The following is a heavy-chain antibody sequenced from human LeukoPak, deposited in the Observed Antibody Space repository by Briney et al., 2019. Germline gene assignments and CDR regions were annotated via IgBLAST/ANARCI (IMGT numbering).Heavy chain of an antibody. CDR2: IYTSGST. CDR1: GGSISSGSYY. V-gene: IGHV4-61*02. CDR3: ARDASRDFWSGSAFDP. D-gene: IGHD3-3*01. Sequence: SQTLSLTCTVSGGSISSGSYYWSWIRQPAGKGLEWIGRIYTSGSTNYNPSLKSRVTISVDASKNQFSLKLSSVTAADTAVYYCARDASRDFWSGSAFDPWGQGTLVTVSS. J-gene: IGHJ5*02.